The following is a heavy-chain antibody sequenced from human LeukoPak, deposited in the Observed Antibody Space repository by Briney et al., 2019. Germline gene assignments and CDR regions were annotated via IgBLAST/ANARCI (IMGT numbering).Heavy chain of an antibody. J-gene: IGHJ4*02. Sequence: GASVKVSCKASGYTFTSHAMHWVRQAPGQRLEWMGWINAGNGNTKYSQKFQGRVTITRDTSASTAYMELSSLRSEDTAVYYCARDRRIAVAGYFDYWGQGTLVTVSS. V-gene: IGHV1-3*01. CDR3: ARDRRIAVAGYFDY. D-gene: IGHD6-19*01. CDR2: INAGNGNT. CDR1: GYTFTSHA.